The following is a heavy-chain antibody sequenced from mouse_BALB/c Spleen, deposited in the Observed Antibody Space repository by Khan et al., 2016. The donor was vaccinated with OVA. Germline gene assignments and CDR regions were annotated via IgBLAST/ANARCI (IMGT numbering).Heavy chain of an antibody. J-gene: IGHJ2*01. Sequence: VQLKESGGGLVQPGGSRKLSCAASGFTFSSYGMHWVRQAPEKGLEWVASISGDSSTIYYADTVKGRFTISRDNPKNTLFLQMTSLMSEDTAMYYCATSYYYGYYFDYWGPGTTLTVAA. D-gene: IGHD1-1*01. CDR2: ISGDSSTI. CDR3: ATSYYYGYYFDY. V-gene: IGHV5-17*02. CDR1: GFTFSSYG.